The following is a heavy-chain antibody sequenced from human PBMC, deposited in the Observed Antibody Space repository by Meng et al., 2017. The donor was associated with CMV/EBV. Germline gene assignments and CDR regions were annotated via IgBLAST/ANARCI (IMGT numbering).Heavy chain of an antibody. CDR1: GFTFSSYE. Sequence: GESLKISCAASGFTFSSYEMNWVRQAPGKGLEWVSYISSSGSTIYYADSVKGRFTISRDNAKNSLYLQMNSLRAEDTAVYHCARAGPHLGFDYWGQGTLVTVSS. CDR3: ARAGPHLGFDY. CDR2: ISSSGSTI. D-gene: IGHD3-16*01. J-gene: IGHJ4*02. V-gene: IGHV3-48*03.